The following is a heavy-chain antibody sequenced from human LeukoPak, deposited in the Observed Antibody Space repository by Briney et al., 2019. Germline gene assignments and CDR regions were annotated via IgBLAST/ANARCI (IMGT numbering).Heavy chain of an antibody. D-gene: IGHD3-9*01. Sequence: ASVKVSCKASGYTFTSYDINWVRQATGQGLEWMGWISAYNGNTNYAQKLQGRVTMTTDTSTSTAYMELRSLRSDDTAVYYCALVDEGGFDYWGQGTLVTVSS. J-gene: IGHJ4*02. CDR1: GYTFTSYD. CDR3: ALVDEGGFDY. CDR2: ISAYNGNT. V-gene: IGHV1-18*01.